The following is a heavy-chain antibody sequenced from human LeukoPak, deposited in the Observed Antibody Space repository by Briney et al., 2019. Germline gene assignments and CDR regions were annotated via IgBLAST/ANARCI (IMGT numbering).Heavy chain of an antibody. CDR1: GFTFSNYW. CDR3: ARTPWGDYDILTGYYNHYYYYYMDV. D-gene: IGHD3-9*01. Sequence: GGSLRLSCAASGFTFSNYWMHWVRQAPGKGLVWVSRINSDGINTSYADSVKGRFTISRDNSKNTLYLQMNSLRAEDTAVYYCARTPWGDYDILTGYYNHYYYYYMDVWGKGTTVTISS. V-gene: IGHV3-74*01. CDR2: INSDGINT. J-gene: IGHJ6*03.